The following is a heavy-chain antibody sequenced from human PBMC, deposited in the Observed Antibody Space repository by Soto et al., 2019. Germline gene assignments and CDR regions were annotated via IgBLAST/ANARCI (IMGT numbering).Heavy chain of an antibody. CDR2: ISHTGSP. D-gene: IGHD6-19*01. V-gene: IGHV4-39*07. CDR3: ARVGSGWSFDY. J-gene: IGHJ4*02. CDR1: GSISNSDYF. Sequence: GSISNSDYFWAWMRQPPGKGLEWVGTISHTGSPRYNPSLKSRVTISVDTSKNQFSLKLSSVTAADTAVYYCARVGSGWSFDYWGQGTLVTVSS.